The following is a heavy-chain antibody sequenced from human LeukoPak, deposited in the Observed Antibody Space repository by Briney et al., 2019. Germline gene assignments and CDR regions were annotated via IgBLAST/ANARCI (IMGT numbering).Heavy chain of an antibody. Sequence: GGSLRLSCAASGFGFTTYWMSWVRQAPGKGLEWVANIKEDGSEKYYVDSVKGRLTISRDNSKNTLYLQMNSLRAEDTAVYYCANGGYSSSSDAFDIWGQGTMVTVSS. V-gene: IGHV3-7*03. CDR2: IKEDGSEK. D-gene: IGHD6-6*01. CDR3: ANGGYSSSSDAFDI. J-gene: IGHJ3*02. CDR1: GFGFTTYW.